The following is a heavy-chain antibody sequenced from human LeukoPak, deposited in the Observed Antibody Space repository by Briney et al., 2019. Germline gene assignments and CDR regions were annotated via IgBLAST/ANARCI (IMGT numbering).Heavy chain of an antibody. Sequence: ASVKVSCKASGYTFTSYGISWVRQAPGQGLEWMGWISAYNGNTNYARKLQGRVTMTTDTSTSTAYMELRSLRSDDTAVYYCARVGVGRGESSSWYFLVDYWGQGTPVTVSS. J-gene: IGHJ4*02. CDR2: ISAYNGNT. D-gene: IGHD6-13*01. V-gene: IGHV1-18*01. CDR3: ARVGVGRGESSSWYFLVDY. CDR1: GYTFTSYG.